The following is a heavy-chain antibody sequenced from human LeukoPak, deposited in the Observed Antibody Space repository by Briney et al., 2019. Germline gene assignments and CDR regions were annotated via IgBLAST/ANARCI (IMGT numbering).Heavy chain of an antibody. CDR2: MNPNSGNA. Sequence: ASVKVSCKASGYTFTSYDINWVRQATGQGLEWMGWMNPNSGNAGYAQKFQGRVTMTRNTSISTAYMELSNLRPEDTAVYYCARGTTGEMATMPSVGYYMDVWGKGTTVTVSS. V-gene: IGHV1-8*01. CDR3: ARGTTGEMATMPSVGYYMDV. J-gene: IGHJ6*03. D-gene: IGHD5-24*01. CDR1: GYTFTSYD.